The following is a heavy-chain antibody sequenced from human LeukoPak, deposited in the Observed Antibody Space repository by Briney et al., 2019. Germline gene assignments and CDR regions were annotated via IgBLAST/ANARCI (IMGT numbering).Heavy chain of an antibody. CDR3: AKDRPNYYDSSGHYYRRNGDY. D-gene: IGHD3-22*01. CDR2: ITSSGTGT. CDR1: GFTFSIYA. Sequence: GGSLRLSCAASGFTFSIYAKSWVRQAPGKGLEWVSSITSSGTGTFYADSVKGRFTISRDNSENTLYLQMNSLRAEDMAVYYCAKDRPNYYDSSGHYYRRNGDYWGQGTLVTVSS. J-gene: IGHJ4*02. V-gene: IGHV3-23*01.